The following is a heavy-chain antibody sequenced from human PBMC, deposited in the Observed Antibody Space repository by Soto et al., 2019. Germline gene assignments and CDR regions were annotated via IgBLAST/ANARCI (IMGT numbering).Heavy chain of an antibody. J-gene: IGHJ4*02. D-gene: IGHD3-3*01. CDR3: ARVVRMYYDFWSGYQDFDY. CDR1: GYTFTSYA. Sequence: ASVKVSCTASGYTFTSYAMHWVRQAPGQRLEWMGWINADNGNTKYSQKLQGRVTMTTDTSTSTAYMELRSLRSDDTAVYYCARVVRMYYDFWSGYQDFDYWGQGTLVTVSS. CDR2: INADNGNT. V-gene: IGHV1-3*01.